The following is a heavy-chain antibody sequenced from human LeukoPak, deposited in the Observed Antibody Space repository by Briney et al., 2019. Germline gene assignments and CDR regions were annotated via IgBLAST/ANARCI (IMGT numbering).Heavy chain of an antibody. CDR2: MNPNSGNT. D-gene: IGHD3-16*02. CDR3: ARVLRLRLGELSSLVGY. Sequence: VASVKVSCKASGYTFTSYDINWVRQATGQGLEWMGWMNPNSGNTGYAQKFQGRVTMTRNTSISTAYMELSSLRSEDTAVYYCARVLRLRLGELSSLVGYWGQGTLVTVSS. J-gene: IGHJ4*02. CDR1: GYTFTSYD. V-gene: IGHV1-8*01.